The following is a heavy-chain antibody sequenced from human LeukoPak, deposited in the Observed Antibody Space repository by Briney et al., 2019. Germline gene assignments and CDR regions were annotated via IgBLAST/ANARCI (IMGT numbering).Heavy chain of an antibody. D-gene: IGHD2-21*02. V-gene: IGHV3-33*06. CDR3: AKAEGGLAYCGGDCYSVGWFDP. CDR1: GFTFSSYG. CDR2: IWYDGSNK. Sequence: PGGSLRLSCAASGFTFSSYGMHWVRQAPGKGLEWVAVIWYDGSNKYYADSVKGRFTISRDNSKNTLYLQMNSLRAEDTPVYYCAKAEGGLAYCGGDCYSVGWFDPWGQGTLVTVSS. J-gene: IGHJ5*02.